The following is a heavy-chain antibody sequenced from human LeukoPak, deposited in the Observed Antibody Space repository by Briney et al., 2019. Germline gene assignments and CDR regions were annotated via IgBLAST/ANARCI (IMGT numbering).Heavy chain of an antibody. CDR3: ARGGYRYYGSGNYGY. CDR1: GGSFSGYY. V-gene: IGHV4-34*01. CDR2: INHSGST. Sequence: SETLSLTCAVYGGSFSGYYWSWIRQPPGKGLEWIGEINHSGSTNYNPSLKSRVTISVDTSKNQFSLKLSSVTAADTAVYYCARGGYRYYGSGNYGYWGQGTLVTVSS. D-gene: IGHD3-10*01. J-gene: IGHJ4*02.